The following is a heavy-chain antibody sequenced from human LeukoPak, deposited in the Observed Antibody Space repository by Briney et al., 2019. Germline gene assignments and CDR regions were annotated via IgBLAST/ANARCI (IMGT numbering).Heavy chain of an antibody. D-gene: IGHD1-1*01. CDR1: GAALSEYY. V-gene: IGHV4-34*01. CDR2: VAHKGTT. Sequence: SETLSLTCAVYGAALSEYYWSWIRQSPGKGLEWVGEVAHKGTTVYSPTLNRKYNPSFKSRVTISVDTSKNQFSLKLSSVTAADTAVYYCARPRGGQTGTSDDAFDIWGQGTMVTVSS. CDR3: ARPRGGQTGTSDDAFDI. J-gene: IGHJ3*02.